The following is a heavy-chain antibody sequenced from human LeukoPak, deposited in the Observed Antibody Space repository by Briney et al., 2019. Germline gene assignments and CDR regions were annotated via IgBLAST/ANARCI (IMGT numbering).Heavy chain of an antibody. V-gene: IGHV3-74*01. CDR2: INSDGSST. CDR1: GFTFSNHW. CDR3: AREAPYYYYGMDV. J-gene: IGHJ6*02. Sequence: GGSLRLSCAASGFTFSNHWMSWVRQAPGKGLVWVSRINSDGSSTSYADSVKGRFTISRDNAKNTLYLQMNSLRAEDTAVYYCAREAPYYYYGMDVWGQGTTVTVSS.